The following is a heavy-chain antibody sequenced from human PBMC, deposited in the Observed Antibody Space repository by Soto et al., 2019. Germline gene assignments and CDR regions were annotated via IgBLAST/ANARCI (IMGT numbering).Heavy chain of an antibody. CDR1: GFTFSSYA. CDR2: ISSGSGSI. Sequence: GGSLRLSCAASGFTFSSYAMSWVRQAPGKGLEWVSYISSGSGSIYYADSVKGRFTISRDNAKNSMFLQMNSLRDEDTAVYYCSIASGSRTLYYMDVWCKGPTVTVSS. D-gene: IGHD3-10*01. V-gene: IGHV3-48*02. CDR3: SIASGSRTLYYMDV. J-gene: IGHJ6*03.